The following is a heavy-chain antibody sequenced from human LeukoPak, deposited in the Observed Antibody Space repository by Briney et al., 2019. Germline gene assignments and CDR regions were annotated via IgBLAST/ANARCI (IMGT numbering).Heavy chain of an antibody. V-gene: IGHV3-23*01. Sequence: PGGSLRLSCAASGFTFSSYAMSWARQAPGKGLEWVSGISGSGDNTYYADSVKGRFTISRDNSKNTLYVQVNSLGTEDTAAYYCAKGSYYGSSSSFYFDYWGQGTLVTVSS. J-gene: IGHJ4*02. D-gene: IGHD3-22*01. CDR3: AKGSYYGSSSSFYFDY. CDR2: ISGSGDNT. CDR1: GFTFSSYA.